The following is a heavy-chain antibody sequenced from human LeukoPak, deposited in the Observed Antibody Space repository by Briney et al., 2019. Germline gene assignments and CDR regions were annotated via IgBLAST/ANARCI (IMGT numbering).Heavy chain of an antibody. V-gene: IGHV4-59*12. CDR1: GGSISTYY. Sequence: PSETLSLTCTVSGGSISTYYWSWIRQPPGKGLEWIGYIYHSGSTNYNPSLKSRVTISVDTSKNQFSLKLSSVTAADTAVYYCAREYSSSWYFYRWFDPWGQGTLVTVSS. CDR3: AREYSSSWYFYRWFDP. J-gene: IGHJ5*02. D-gene: IGHD6-13*01. CDR2: IYHSGST.